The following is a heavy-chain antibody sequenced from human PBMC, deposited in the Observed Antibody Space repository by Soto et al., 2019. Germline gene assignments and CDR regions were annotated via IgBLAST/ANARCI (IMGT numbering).Heavy chain of an antibody. Sequence: QVQLVQSGAEVKKPASSVKVSCKASGGTFSSYAISWVRQAPGQGLEWMGGIIPIFGTADYAQKFQGRVTITADESTSTAYMELSSLRSEDTAVYYCATHWTGVPRYYYGMDVWGQGTTVTVYS. D-gene: IGHD2-8*02. V-gene: IGHV1-69*12. J-gene: IGHJ6*02. CDR2: IIPIFGTA. CDR1: GGTFSSYA. CDR3: ATHWTGVPRYYYGMDV.